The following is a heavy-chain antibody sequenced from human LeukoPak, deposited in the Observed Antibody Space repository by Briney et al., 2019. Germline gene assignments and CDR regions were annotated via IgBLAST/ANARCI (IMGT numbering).Heavy chain of an antibody. J-gene: IGHJ6*03. D-gene: IGHD3-10*01. V-gene: IGHV4-4*07. CDR2: IYTAGST. CDR3: ARDVKSRRRQWFGELSVYYYYYMDV. CDR1: GGSISSDY. Sequence: SETLSLTCTVSGGSISSDYWSWIRQPAGKGLEWIGRIYTAGSTNYSPSLKSRVTMSVDTSKNQFSLKLSSVTAADTAVYYCARDVKSRRRQWFGELSVYYYYYMDVWGKGTTVTISS.